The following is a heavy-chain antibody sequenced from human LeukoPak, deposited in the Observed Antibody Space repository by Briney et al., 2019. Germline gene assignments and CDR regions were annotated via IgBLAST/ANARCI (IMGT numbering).Heavy chain of an antibody. V-gene: IGHV3-7*01. CDR2: IKQDGSEK. J-gene: IGHJ5*02. CDR1: GFTFSSYW. CDR3: ARSPLTYDFWSGPWFDP. D-gene: IGHD3-3*01. Sequence: GGSLRLSCAASGFTFSSYWMSWVRQAPGKGLEWVANIKQDGSEKYYVDSVKSRFTISRDNAKNSLYLQMNSLRAEDTAVYYCARSPLTYDFWSGPWFDPWGQGTLVTVSS.